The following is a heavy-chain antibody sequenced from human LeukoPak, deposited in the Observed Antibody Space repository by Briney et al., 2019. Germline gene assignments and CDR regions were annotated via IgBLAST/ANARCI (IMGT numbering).Heavy chain of an antibody. Sequence: PSETLSLTCTVSGGSISSYYWTWLRQPPGKGLEWIGYIYISGTTNYNPSLKSRVTISLDTSKSQFSLKLSSVTAAGTAVYYCARQPTGWNWFDPWGQGTLVTVSS. CDR2: IYISGTT. CDR3: ARQPTGWNWFDP. V-gene: IGHV4-4*09. J-gene: IGHJ5*02. D-gene: IGHD4-17*01. CDR1: GGSISSYY.